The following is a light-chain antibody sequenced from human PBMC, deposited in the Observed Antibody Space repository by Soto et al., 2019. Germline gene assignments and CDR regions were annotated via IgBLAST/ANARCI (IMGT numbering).Light chain of an antibody. CDR2: DAS. J-gene: IGKJ1*01. V-gene: IGKV3-20*01. CDR3: QEYNGSPRT. CDR1: QTLRSNF. Sequence: EIVLTQSPDTLSLSPGEGATLSCRASQTLRSNFLACYQQRPGKAPSLLIYDASSRDSAIPDRFSGSGSVTDFTLTISTLEPKDFAVYYGQEYNGSPRTLGRGTKVVVK.